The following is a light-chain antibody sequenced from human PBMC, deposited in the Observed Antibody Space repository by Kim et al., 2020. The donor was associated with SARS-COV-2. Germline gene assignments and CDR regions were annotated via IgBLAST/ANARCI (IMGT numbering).Light chain of an antibody. J-gene: IGKJ4*01. V-gene: IGKV3-20*01. Sequence: APGERATRSCRASQSVGSSYLAWYQQKPGQAPRLLIYDASNRATDIPDRFSGSGSGTDFTLTISRLEPEDYAVYFCQQYGGSPLTFGGGTKVDIK. CDR1: QSVGSSY. CDR2: DAS. CDR3: QQYGGSPLT.